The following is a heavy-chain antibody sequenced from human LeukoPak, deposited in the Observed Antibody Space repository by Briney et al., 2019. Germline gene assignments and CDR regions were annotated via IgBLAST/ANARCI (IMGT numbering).Heavy chain of an antibody. J-gene: IGHJ3*02. CDR2: ISAYNGNT. Sequence: ASVKVSCKASGSTFTSYGISWLRQAPGQGLEWMGWISAYNGNTNYAQKLQGRVTMTTDTSTSTAYMELRRLRSDDTAVYCCARDELRTDAFDIWGQGTMVTVSS. V-gene: IGHV1-18*01. CDR3: ARDELRTDAFDI. CDR1: GSTFTSYG. D-gene: IGHD1-7*01.